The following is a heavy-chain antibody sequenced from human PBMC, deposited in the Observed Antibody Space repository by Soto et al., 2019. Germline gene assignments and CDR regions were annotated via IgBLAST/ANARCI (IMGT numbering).Heavy chain of an antibody. Sequence: QVQLVQSGAEVKKPGASVKVSCKASGYTFTSYAMHWVRQAPGQRLEWMGWINAGNGNTKYSKKFQGRVTITRDTSASTAYMELRSLISEDTAVFYCARVSGIAVAEVWGQGTLVTVSS. CDR1: GYTFTSYA. D-gene: IGHD6-19*01. V-gene: IGHV1-3*01. CDR2: INAGNGNT. CDR3: ARVSGIAVAEV. J-gene: IGHJ4*02.